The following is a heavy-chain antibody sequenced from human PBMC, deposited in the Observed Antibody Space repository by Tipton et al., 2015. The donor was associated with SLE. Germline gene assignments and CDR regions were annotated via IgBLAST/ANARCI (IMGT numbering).Heavy chain of an antibody. CDR3: AGGTGAYFDH. V-gene: IGHV3-30*02. Sequence: SLRLSCAASGFTYSGYAMHWVRQAPGEGLEWVAFIRADGSNKDYADSVKGRFTISRDNSKNTLYLQMNRLRVEDTAVYYCAGGTGAYFDHWGQGTLVTVSS. CDR2: IRADGSNK. D-gene: IGHD3-16*01. J-gene: IGHJ4*02. CDR1: GFTYSGYA.